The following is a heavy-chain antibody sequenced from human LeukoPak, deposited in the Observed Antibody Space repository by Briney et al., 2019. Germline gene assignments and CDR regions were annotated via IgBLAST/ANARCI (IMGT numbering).Heavy chain of an antibody. Sequence: GGSLRLSCAAPVFTVSSNYMSSVRQAPGKGLEWVSVIYSGGSTYYAGSVKGRFTISRDNSKNTLYLQMNSLRAEDTAVYYCARDVRVISGYSPSYFDYWGQGTLVTVSS. J-gene: IGHJ4*02. D-gene: IGHD5-18*01. CDR3: ARDVRVISGYSPSYFDY. V-gene: IGHV3-53*01. CDR2: IYSGGST. CDR1: VFTVSSNY.